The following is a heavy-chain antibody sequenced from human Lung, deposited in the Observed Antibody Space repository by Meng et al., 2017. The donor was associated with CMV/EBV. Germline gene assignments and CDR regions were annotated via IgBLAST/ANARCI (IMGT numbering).Heavy chain of an antibody. Sequence: LTCAVYGGSFSEYVWSWIRQSPGKGLEWIGEINHSGNTTYTPSLKSRATISIDASKRQFSLKLYSVTAADTAVYYCARRSPNWGLGDWGQGTLVTVSS. D-gene: IGHD7-27*01. J-gene: IGHJ4*02. CDR1: GGSFSEYV. CDR2: INHSGNT. V-gene: IGHV4-34*01. CDR3: ARRSPNWGLGD.